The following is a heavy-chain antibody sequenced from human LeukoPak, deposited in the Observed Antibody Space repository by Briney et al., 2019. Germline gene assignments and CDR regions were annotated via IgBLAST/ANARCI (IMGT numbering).Heavy chain of an antibody. CDR2: IYYSGST. CDR3: ARDIVVVVAARRYYYGMDV. CDR1: GGSISSGDYY. V-gene: IGHV4-30-4*01. Sequence: SQTLSLTCTVSGGSISSGDYYWSWIRQPPGKGLEWIGYIYYSGSTYYNPSLKSRVTISVDTSKNQFSLKLSSVTAADTVVYYCARDIVVVVAARRYYYGMDVWGQGTTVTVSS. D-gene: IGHD2-15*01. J-gene: IGHJ6*02.